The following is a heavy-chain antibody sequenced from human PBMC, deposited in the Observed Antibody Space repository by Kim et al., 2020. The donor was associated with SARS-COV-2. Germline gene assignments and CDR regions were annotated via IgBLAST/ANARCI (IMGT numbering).Heavy chain of an antibody. J-gene: IGHJ4*02. D-gene: IGHD2-21*02. Sequence: GSTTYARKVQGRVTMTSDPSTSTVYMELSSLRSDDTAVYYCATGTDGNNYWGQGTLVTVSS. V-gene: IGHV1-46*04. CDR2: GST. CDR3: ATGTDGNNY.